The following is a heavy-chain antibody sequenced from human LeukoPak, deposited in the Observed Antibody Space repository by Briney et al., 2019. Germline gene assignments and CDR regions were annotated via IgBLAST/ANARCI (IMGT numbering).Heavy chain of an antibody. J-gene: IGHJ4*02. CDR3: ARSSTMVTPSSVY. Sequence: PGGSLRLSCSASGFTCSDYYMSWIRQAPGKGREWVSYISSSGSTIYYAESVKGRFTISRDNAKNSLYLQMNSLRAEDTAVYYCARSSTMVTPSSVYWGQGTLVTVSS. D-gene: IGHD4-23*01. CDR2: ISSSGSTI. V-gene: IGHV3-11*04. CDR1: GFTCSDYY.